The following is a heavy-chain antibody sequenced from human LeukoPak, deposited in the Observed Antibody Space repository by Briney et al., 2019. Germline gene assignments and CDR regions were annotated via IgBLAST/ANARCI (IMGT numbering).Heavy chain of an antibody. CDR2: INPNSGGT. Sequence: ASVKVSCKASGYTFTGYYMHWVRQAPGQGREWMGWINPNSGGTNYAQKFQGRVTMTRDTSISTAYMELSRLRSDDTAVYYCARVHYSSGWAYYYYYMDVWGKGTTVTVSS. CDR1: GYTFTGYY. V-gene: IGHV1-2*02. D-gene: IGHD6-19*01. CDR3: ARVHYSSGWAYYYYYMDV. J-gene: IGHJ6*03.